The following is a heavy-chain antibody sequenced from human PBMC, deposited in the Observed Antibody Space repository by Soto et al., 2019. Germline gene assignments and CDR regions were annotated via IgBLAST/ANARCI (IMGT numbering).Heavy chain of an antibody. CDR3: ARVGSYYAFDI. Sequence: GGSLRLYCAASGFTFSSYWMSWVRQAPGKGLEWVANIKQDGSEKYYVDSVKGRFTISRDNAKNSLYLQMNSLRAEDTAVYYCARVGSYYAFDIWGQGTMVTVSS. CDR2: IKQDGSEK. V-gene: IGHV3-7*01. D-gene: IGHD1-26*01. CDR1: GFTFSSYW. J-gene: IGHJ3*02.